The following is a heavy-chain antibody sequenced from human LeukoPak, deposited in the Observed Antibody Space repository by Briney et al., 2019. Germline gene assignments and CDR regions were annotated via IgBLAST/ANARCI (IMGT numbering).Heavy chain of an antibody. CDR2: IYTSGST. V-gene: IGHV4-4*07. CDR3: ARSLLWFGELLWDALDY. CDR1: GGSISSYY. Sequence: SETLSLTCTVSGGSISSYYWSWIRQPAGKGLEWIGRIYTSGSTNYNPSLKSRVTISVDTSKNQFSLKLSSVTAADTAVYYCARSLLWFGELLWDALDYWGQGTLVTVSS. J-gene: IGHJ4*02. D-gene: IGHD3-10*01.